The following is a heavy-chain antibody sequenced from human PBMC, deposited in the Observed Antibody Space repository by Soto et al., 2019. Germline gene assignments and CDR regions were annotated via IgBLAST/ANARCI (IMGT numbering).Heavy chain of an antibody. J-gene: IGHJ4*02. CDR1: EFTFSSYG. CDR3: ASHPKYGDSPFY. D-gene: IGHD4-17*01. V-gene: IGHV3-30*02. Sequence: PGGSLRLSCAASEFTFSSYGMHWVRQAPGKGLEWVASIWYNGRNKYYADSVKGRFTISRDNSKNTLYLQKTSRRAEDTAGYYCASHPKYGDSPFYWGQGTLVTVSS. CDR2: IWYNGRNK.